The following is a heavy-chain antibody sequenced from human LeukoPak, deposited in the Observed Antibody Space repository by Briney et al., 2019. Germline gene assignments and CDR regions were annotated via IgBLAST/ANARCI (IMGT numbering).Heavy chain of an antibody. J-gene: IGHJ4*02. CDR2: ISGSGGST. CDR3: AKDEGITMVRGVIITFASLYYFDY. CDR1: GFTFSTYW. D-gene: IGHD3-10*01. Sequence: GGSLRLSCAASGFTFSTYWMSWVRQAPGKGLEWASAISGSGGSTYYADSVKGRFTISRDNSKNTLYLQMNSLRAEDTAVYYCAKDEGITMVRGVIITFASLYYFDYWGQGTLVTVSS. V-gene: IGHV3-23*01.